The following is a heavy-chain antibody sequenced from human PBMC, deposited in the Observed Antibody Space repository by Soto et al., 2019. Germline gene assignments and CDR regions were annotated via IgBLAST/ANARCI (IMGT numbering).Heavy chain of an antibody. Sequence: GGSLRLSCAASGFTFSSYAMSWVRQAPGKGLEWVSAISGSGGSTYYADSVKGRFTISRDNSKNTLYLQMNSLRAEDTAVYYCAKDGLGYCSSTSCYVLANSIDYWGQGTLVTVSS. D-gene: IGHD2-2*01. CDR2: ISGSGGST. V-gene: IGHV3-23*01. J-gene: IGHJ4*02. CDR1: GFTFSSYA. CDR3: AKDGLGYCSSTSCYVLANSIDY.